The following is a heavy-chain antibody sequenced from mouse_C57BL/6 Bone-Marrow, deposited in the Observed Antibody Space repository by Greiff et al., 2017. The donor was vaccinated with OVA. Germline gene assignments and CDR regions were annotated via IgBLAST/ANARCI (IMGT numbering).Heavy chain of an antibody. V-gene: IGHV7-1*01. CDR2: SRNKANDYTT. CDR1: GFTFSDFY. J-gene: IGHJ1*03. D-gene: IGHD1-1*01. CDR3: ARDGGYYGSSLYWYFDV. Sequence: EVQVVESGGGLVQSGRSLRLSCATSGFTFSDFYMEWVRQAPGKGLEWIAASRNKANDYTTEYSASVKGRFIVSRDTSQSILYLQMNALRAEDTAIYYCARDGGYYGSSLYWYFDVWGTGTTVTVSS.